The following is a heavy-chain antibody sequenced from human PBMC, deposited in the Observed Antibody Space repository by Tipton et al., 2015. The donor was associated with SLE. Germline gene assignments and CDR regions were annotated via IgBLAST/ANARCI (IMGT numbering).Heavy chain of an antibody. CDR3: AREISYPSRWFDP. J-gene: IGHJ5*02. V-gene: IGHV4-61*02. CDR1: GGSISSGSYY. Sequence: TLSLTCTVSGGSISSGSYYWSWIRQPAGKGLEWIGRIYTSVSTNYNPSLKSRFTISVDTSKNQLSLKLSSVTAADTAVYYCAREISYPSRWFDPWGQGTLVTVSS. D-gene: IGHD3-3*01. CDR2: IYTSVST.